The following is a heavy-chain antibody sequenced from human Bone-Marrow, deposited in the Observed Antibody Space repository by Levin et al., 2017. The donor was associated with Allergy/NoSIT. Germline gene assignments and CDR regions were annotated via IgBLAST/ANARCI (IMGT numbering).Heavy chain of an antibody. CDR1: GFTFSQYG. CDR2: IWFDGTNK. J-gene: IGHJ3*02. CDR3: ARADDSTGYEVLDI. Sequence: AGGSLRLSCAGSGFTFSQYGMHWVRQAPGKGLEWVAVIWFDGTNKHYGDSVKGRFTISRDNSKNMVYLELNSPRVEDTAVYYCARADDSTGYEVLDIWGQGTLVTVSS. V-gene: IGHV3-33*01. D-gene: IGHD3-22*01.